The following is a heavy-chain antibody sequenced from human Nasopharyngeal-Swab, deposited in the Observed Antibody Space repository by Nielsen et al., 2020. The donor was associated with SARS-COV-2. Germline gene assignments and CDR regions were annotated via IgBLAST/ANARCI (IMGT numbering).Heavy chain of an antibody. CDR1: GFTLRNYD. Sequence: GESLKISCVGSGFTLRNYDMGWVRQTPGKGPEWVSHISGSGGGTYYIDSVKGRFTISRDNSKNTLHLHMSSLRAEDTAVYYCAKDKEDLRGVGSYDYWGQGTLVTVSS. CDR3: AKDKEDLRGVGSYDY. J-gene: IGHJ4*02. V-gene: IGHV3-23*02. D-gene: IGHD3-10*01. CDR2: ISGSGGGT.